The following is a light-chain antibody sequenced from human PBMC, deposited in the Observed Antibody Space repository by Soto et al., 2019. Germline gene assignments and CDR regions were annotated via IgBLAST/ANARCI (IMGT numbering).Light chain of an antibody. J-gene: IGKJ4*02. CDR1: QNIDNY. V-gene: IGKV1-39*01. CDR2: ATS. CDR3: QESYTSPAVR. Sequence: EIQMTQSPSSLSASVGDRVPITCLASQNIDNYLNWYQLKPGKAPKLLIYATSTLQSGVPSRFSGSGSGTEFTLTISSLQAEDFATYFCQESYTSPAVRFGRGNKWRS.